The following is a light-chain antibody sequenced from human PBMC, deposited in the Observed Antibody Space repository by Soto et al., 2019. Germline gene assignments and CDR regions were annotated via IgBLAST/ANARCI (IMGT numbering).Light chain of an antibody. V-gene: IGLV2-8*01. CDR3: SSHGGSNNHYV. CDR1: SSDIGGYNF. Sequence: QSALTQPPSASGSPGQSVAISCTGTSSDIGGYNFVSWYQQHPGKAPKLMIYEVTKRPSGVPDRFSGSKSGNTATLIVSGLQPEDEADYYCSSHGGSNNHYVFGTGTKLTVL. J-gene: IGLJ1*01. CDR2: EVT.